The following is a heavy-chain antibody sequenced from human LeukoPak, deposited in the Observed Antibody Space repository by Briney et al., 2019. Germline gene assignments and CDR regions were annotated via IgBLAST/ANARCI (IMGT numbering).Heavy chain of an antibody. J-gene: IGHJ3*02. V-gene: IGHV4-30-2*01. Sequence: PSETLSLTCAVSGGSISSGGYSWSWIRQPPGKGLEWIVYIYHSGSTYYNPSLKSRVTISVDRSKNQFSLKLSSVTAADTAVYYCASTPLSNQHYYDSSGYRAFDIWGQGTMVTVSS. CDR1: GGSISSGGYS. CDR2: IYHSGST. D-gene: IGHD3-22*01. CDR3: ASTPLSNQHYYDSSGYRAFDI.